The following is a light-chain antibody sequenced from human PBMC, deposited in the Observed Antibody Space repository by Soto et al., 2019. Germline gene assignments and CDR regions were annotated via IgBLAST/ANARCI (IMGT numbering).Light chain of an antibody. CDR3: CSSGGSPTYV. CDR2: EVN. CDR1: SSNVGSYKL. V-gene: IGLV2-23*02. J-gene: IGLJ1*01. Sequence: QSALTQPASVSGSPGQSITISCTGTSSNVGSYKLVSWYQQHPGKAPKLMIFEVNKRPSGVSNRFCGSKSGNTASLTISGLKVEDEADYYCCSSGGSPTYVFGTGTKLTVL.